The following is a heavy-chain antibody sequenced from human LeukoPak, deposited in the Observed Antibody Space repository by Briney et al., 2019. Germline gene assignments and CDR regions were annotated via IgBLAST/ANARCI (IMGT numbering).Heavy chain of an antibody. J-gene: IGHJ6*03. D-gene: IGHD4-23*01. Sequence: EASVKVSCKASGGTFSSYAISWVRQAPGQGLEWMGGIIPIFGTANYAQKFQGRVTITADKSTSTAYMELSSLRSEDTAVYYCASGGDSTFRYYYYYYMDVWGKGTTVTISS. CDR1: GGTFSSYA. CDR3: ASGGDSTFRYYYYYYMDV. CDR2: IIPIFGTA. V-gene: IGHV1-69*06.